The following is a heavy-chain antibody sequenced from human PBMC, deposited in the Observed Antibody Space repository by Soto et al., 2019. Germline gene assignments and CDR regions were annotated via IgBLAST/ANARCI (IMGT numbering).Heavy chain of an antibody. J-gene: IGHJ4*02. CDR1: GGSISSYY. V-gene: IGHV4-59*12. CDR3: GGESGSYFYYFDY. Sequence: SETLSLTCTVSGGSISSYYWSWIRQPPGKGLEWIGYIYYSGSTNYNPSLKSRVTISVDTSKNQFSLKLSSVTAADTAVYYCGGESGSYFYYFDYWGQGTLVTVSS. CDR2: IYYSGST. D-gene: IGHD1-26*01.